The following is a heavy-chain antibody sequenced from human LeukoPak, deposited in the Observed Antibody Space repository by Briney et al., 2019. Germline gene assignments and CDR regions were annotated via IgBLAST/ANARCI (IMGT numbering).Heavy chain of an antibody. CDR3: TRTRGCSSTSCYADY. CDR2: ISGSGDST. Sequence: GGSLRLSCEASGFTFSSYAMTWVRQAPGKGLEWVSGISGSGDSTYYADSVKGRFTISRDNSMNTLYLQMNSLRAEDTAVYSCTRTRGCSSTSCYADYWGQGTLVTVSS. D-gene: IGHD2-2*01. V-gene: IGHV3-23*01. CDR1: GFTFSSYA. J-gene: IGHJ4*02.